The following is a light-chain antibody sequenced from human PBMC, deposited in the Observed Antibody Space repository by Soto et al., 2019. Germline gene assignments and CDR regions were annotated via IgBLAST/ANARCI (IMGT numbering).Light chain of an antibody. CDR2: DAS. J-gene: IGKJ2*01. V-gene: IGKV3-11*01. CDR1: QSVSSY. Sequence: ETVMTQSPATLSLSPGERATLSCRASQSVSSYLAWYQQKPGQAPRLLIYDASNRATGIPARFSGSGSGTDFTLTISSLEPEDFAVYYCQQRSNWYTFCQGTKLEIK. CDR3: QQRSNWYT.